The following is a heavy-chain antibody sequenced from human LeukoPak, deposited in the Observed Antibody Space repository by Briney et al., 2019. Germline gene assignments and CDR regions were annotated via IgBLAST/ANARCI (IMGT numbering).Heavy chain of an antibody. D-gene: IGHD2-2*02. Sequence: SETLSLTCTVSGGSISSYYWSWIRQPAGKGLEWIGRIYTSGSTNYNPSLKSRVTMSVDTSMNQFSLKLSSVTAADTAVYYCAREAVVPAAILAYYYYYMDVWGKGTTVTVSS. J-gene: IGHJ6*03. CDR3: AREAVVPAAILAYYYYYMDV. V-gene: IGHV4-4*07. CDR1: GGSISSYY. CDR2: IYTSGST.